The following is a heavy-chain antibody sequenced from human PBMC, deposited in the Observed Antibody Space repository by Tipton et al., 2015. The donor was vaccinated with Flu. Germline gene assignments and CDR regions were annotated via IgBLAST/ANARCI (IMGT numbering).Heavy chain of an antibody. D-gene: IGHD4-11*01. Sequence: TLSLTCAVYGGSFRAYYWSWIRQPPGKGLEWIGEINHSGSTNYNPSLKSRVTISVDKSKNQFSLKVFSVTAADTAVYYCARRDYSNYVSDPKSWFDPWGQGILVTVSS. J-gene: IGHJ5*02. CDR1: GGSFRAYY. CDR3: ARRDYSNYVSDPKSWFDP. CDR2: INHSGST. V-gene: IGHV4-34*01.